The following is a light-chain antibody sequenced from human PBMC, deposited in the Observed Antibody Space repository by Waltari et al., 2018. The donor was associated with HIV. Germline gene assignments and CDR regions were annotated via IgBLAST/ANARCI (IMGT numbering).Light chain of an antibody. Sequence: QSALTQPASVSGSPGQSITISCTGTSSAVGSYNLVSWYQQHPGKAPKLMIYEVSKRPSGVSNRFSGSKSGNTASLTISGLQAEDEADYYCCSYAGSSTSIGGGTKLTVL. CDR2: EVS. J-gene: IGLJ2*01. CDR1: SSAVGSYNL. V-gene: IGLV2-23*02. CDR3: CSYAGSSTS.